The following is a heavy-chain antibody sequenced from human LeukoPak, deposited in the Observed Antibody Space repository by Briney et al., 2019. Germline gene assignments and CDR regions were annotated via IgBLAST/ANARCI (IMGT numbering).Heavy chain of an antibody. J-gene: IGHJ4*02. V-gene: IGHV3-23*01. Sequence: GGSLRLSCAASGFPSSTNAMTWVRQAPGKGLEWVSAISGSGGSTYYADSVKGRFTISRDNSKNTLYLQMNSLRAEDTAVYYCAKAYYGDYYDYWGQGTLVTVSS. D-gene: IGHD4-17*01. CDR1: GFPSSTNA. CDR3: AKAYYGDYYDY. CDR2: ISGSGGST.